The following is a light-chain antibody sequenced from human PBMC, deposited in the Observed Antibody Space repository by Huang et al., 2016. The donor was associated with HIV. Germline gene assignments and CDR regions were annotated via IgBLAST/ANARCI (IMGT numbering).Light chain of an antibody. CDR3: QQRGNWPLT. Sequence: EIALIQSPATLSLSPGETATLSCRASQSVRNYVGWYQQKPGQAPRLLIYDTSNRATGIPARFSGSGSGTDFTLTISSLEPEDSAVYYCQQRGNWPLTFGQGTRVEIK. J-gene: IGKJ1*01. CDR2: DTS. V-gene: IGKV3-11*01. CDR1: QSVRNY.